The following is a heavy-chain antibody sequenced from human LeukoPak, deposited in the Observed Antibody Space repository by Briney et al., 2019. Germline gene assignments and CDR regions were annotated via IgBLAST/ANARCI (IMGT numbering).Heavy chain of an antibody. CDR3: ARGGAGGLDYFDY. J-gene: IGHJ4*02. V-gene: IGHV4-59*01. CDR2: IYYSGST. D-gene: IGHD3-10*01. Sequence: SETLSLTCTVSGGSISSYYWSWIRQPPGKGLEWIGYIYYSGSTNYNPSLKSRVTISVDTSKNQFSLKLSSVTAADTAVYYCARGGAGGLDYFDYWGQGTLVTVSS. CDR1: GGSISSYY.